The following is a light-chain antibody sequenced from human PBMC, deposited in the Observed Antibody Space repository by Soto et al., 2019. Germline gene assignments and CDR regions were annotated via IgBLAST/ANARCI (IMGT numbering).Light chain of an antibody. CDR3: SSYRIANTYV. J-gene: IGLJ1*01. CDR2: EVS. V-gene: IGLV2-14*01. Sequence: QSVLTQPASLSGSPGRSITISCTGTSHDVGDYDYVSWYQQHPGKAPKILIYEVSNRPSGVSNRFSGSKSGNTASLTISGLQTEDEADYYCSSYRIANTYVFGTGTKVTVL. CDR1: SHDVGDYDY.